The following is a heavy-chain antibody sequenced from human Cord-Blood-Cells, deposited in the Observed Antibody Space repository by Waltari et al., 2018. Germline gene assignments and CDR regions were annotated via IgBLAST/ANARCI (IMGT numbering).Heavy chain of an antibody. V-gene: IGHV3-30-3*01. D-gene: IGHD3-3*01. CDR1: GFTFRSYA. J-gene: IGHJ4*02. Sequence: QVQLVESGGGVVQPGRSLRLSGAASGFTFRSYAMNWGRQAPGKGLEWVAVISDDGSNKYYSESVKGRFTISRDDSKNTRYLQMNSLRAEDTAVYYCAGVRYDFWSGYYDYWGQGTLVTVTS. CDR2: ISDDGSNK. CDR3: AGVRYDFWSGYYDY.